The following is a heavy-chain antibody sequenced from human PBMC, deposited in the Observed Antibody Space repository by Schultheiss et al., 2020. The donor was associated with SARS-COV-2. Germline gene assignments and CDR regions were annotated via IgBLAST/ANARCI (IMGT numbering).Heavy chain of an antibody. CDR3: ARDGEATGYYFDY. V-gene: IGHV3-30*04. J-gene: IGHJ4*02. Sequence: GGSLRLSCAASGFTFSSYAMHWVRQAPGKGLEWVAVISYDGSNKYYADSVKGRFTISRDNSKNTLYLQMYSLRAEDTAVYYCARDGEATGYYFDYWGQGTLVTVSS. CDR2: ISYDGSNK. D-gene: IGHD5-12*01. CDR1: GFTFSSYA.